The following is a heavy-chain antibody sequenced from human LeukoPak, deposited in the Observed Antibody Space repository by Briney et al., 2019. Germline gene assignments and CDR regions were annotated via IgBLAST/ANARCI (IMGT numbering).Heavy chain of an antibody. CDR2: IYYSGST. J-gene: IGHJ3*02. D-gene: IGHD4-23*01. Sequence: KPSETLSLTCTVSGGSISSYYWSWIRQPPGKGLEWIGYIYYSGSTNYNPSLKSRVTISVDTSKNQFSLKLSSVTAADTAVYYCARYDYGGGYDAFDIWGQGTMVTVSS. CDR1: GGSISSYY. CDR3: ARYDYGGGYDAFDI. V-gene: IGHV4-59*01.